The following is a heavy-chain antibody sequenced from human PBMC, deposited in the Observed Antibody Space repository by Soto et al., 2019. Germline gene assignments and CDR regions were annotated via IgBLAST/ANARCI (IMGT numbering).Heavy chain of an antibody. CDR2: INHSGST. J-gene: IGHJ4*02. Sequence: SETLCLTCAVYGGSFSGYYWSWIRQPPGKGLEWIGEINHSGSTNYNPSLKSRVTISVDTSKNTVSLQMNSLRDEDSAAYYCATTGPYWGQGTLVTVSS. V-gene: IGHV4-34*01. CDR1: GGSFSGYY. CDR3: ATTGPY.